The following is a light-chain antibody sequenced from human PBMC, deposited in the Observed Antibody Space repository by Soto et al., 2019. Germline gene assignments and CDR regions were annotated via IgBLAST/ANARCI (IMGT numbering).Light chain of an antibody. Sequence: VVLTQSPLSLPVTLGQTASISCRSSQSLVSSDGLTYFNWFHQRPGQSPRRLIYKVSNRDSGVPDRFTGSGSGTDFTLTISRVEAEDVGIYYCMQGSHWATLGQGTKLEIK. CDR1: QSLVSSDGLTY. J-gene: IGKJ2*01. V-gene: IGKV2-30*01. CDR2: KVS. CDR3: MQGSHWAT.